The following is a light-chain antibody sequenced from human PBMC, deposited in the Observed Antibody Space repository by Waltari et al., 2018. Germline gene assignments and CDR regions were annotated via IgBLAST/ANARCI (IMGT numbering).Light chain of an antibody. J-gene: IGKJ2*01. CDR3: QQYGSSTYT. CDR1: QSVSRY. V-gene: IGKV3-20*01. CDR2: DAS. Sequence: DIVLSQSPATLSLSPGERATLSCRASQSVSRYLAWYQQKPGQAPRLLIYDASNRATGIPVRFSGSGSGTDFTLTISRLEPEDFAVYYCQQYGSSTYTFGQGTKLEIK.